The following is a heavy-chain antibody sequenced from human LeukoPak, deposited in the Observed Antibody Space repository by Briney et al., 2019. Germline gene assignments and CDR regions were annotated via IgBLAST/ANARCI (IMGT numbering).Heavy chain of an antibody. V-gene: IGHV3-30*02. CDR1: GFTFSNHG. D-gene: IGHD5-24*01. Sequence: PGGSLRLSCAASGFTFSNHGMNWVRQAPGKGLEWVAFIRYDGSKKYYADSVKGRFTISRDSSKNTLYLQMNSLRTEDTAVFYCARGGMATLFDYWGQGTLVTVSS. J-gene: IGHJ4*02. CDR3: ARGGMATLFDY. CDR2: IRYDGSKK.